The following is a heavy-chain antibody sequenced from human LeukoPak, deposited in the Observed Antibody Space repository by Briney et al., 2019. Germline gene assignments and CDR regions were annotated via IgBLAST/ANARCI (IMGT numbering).Heavy chain of an antibody. D-gene: IGHD2-21*01. J-gene: IGHJ6*03. CDR3: AREKFRDDYYYMDV. Sequence: GGSLRLSCAASGFTFSSYWMSWVRQAPGKGLEWVANIKQDGSEKYYVDSVKGRFTISRDNAKNSLYLQMNSLRAEDTAVYYCAREKFRDDYYYMDVWGKGTTVTISS. CDR1: GFTFSSYW. CDR2: IKQDGSEK. V-gene: IGHV3-7*01.